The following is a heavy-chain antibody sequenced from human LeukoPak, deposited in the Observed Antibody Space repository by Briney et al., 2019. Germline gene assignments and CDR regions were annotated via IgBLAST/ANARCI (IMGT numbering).Heavy chain of an antibody. CDR2: IYTSGST. CDR1: GGSISSYY. D-gene: IGHD3-9*01. Sequence: SETLSLTCTVSGGSISSYYWSWIPQPAGKGLEWIGRIYTSGSTNYNPSLKSRVTMSVDTSKNQFSLKLSSVTAADTAVYYCAREDYDILTGYYYYYYMDVWGKGTTVTISS. J-gene: IGHJ6*03. CDR3: AREDYDILTGYYYYYYMDV. V-gene: IGHV4-4*07.